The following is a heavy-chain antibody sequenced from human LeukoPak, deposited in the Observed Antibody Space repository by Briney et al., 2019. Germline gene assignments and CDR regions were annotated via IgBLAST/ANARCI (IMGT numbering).Heavy chain of an antibody. CDR3: AREWLQAFDY. CDR1: GGSISSGSYY. V-gene: IGHV4-61*02. D-gene: IGHD5-24*01. J-gene: IGHJ4*02. CDR2: IYTSGST. Sequence: SQTLSLTCTVSGGSISSGSYYWSWIRQPAGKGLEWIGRIYTSGSTNCNPSLKSRVTISVDTSKDQFSLKLSSVTAADTAVYYCAREWLQAFDYWGQGTLVTVSS.